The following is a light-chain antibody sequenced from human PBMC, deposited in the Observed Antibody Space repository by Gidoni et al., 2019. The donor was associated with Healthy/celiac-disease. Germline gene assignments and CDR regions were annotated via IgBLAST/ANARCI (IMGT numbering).Light chain of an antibody. J-gene: IGKJ1*01. CDR3: QQYNNWPGT. V-gene: IGKV3-15*01. CDR2: GAS. Sequence: EIVMTQSPATLSVSPGERATLACRTSQSVSSNLAWYQQKPDQATRLLIYGASTRATGIPARFSGSGSGTEFTLTIGSLQSEDFAVYYCQQYNNWPGTFGQGTKVEIK. CDR1: QSVSSN.